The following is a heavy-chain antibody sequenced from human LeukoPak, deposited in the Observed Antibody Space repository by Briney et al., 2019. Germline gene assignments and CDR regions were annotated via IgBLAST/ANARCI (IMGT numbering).Heavy chain of an antibody. V-gene: IGHV3-66*01. CDR1: GFTVSSNY. CDR2: IYSGGST. J-gene: IGHJ4*02. D-gene: IGHD6-13*01. CDR3: ARGALGGSSSWKITYFDY. Sequence: GGSLRLSCVVSGFTVSSNYMSWVRQAPGKGLEWVSIIYSGGSTYYADSVKGRLTIFRDNSKNTVYLQMNSLRAEDTAVYYCARGALGGSSSWKITYFDYWGQGTLVTVSS.